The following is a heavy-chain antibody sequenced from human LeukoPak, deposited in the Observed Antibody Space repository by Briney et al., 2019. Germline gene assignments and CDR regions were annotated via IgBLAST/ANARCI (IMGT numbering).Heavy chain of an antibody. D-gene: IGHD6-13*01. Sequence: GEALKISCKGAGYTFTTYWICWVRQMPGKGLEGMGIVYPGDSDPRYSPSFQGQVTISADKSISTAYLQWSSLKASDSAMYYCVRHGLGSSWFGFDYWGQGTLVTVSS. V-gene: IGHV5-51*01. CDR3: VRHGLGSSWFGFDY. CDR2: VYPGDSDP. J-gene: IGHJ4*02. CDR1: GYTFTTYW.